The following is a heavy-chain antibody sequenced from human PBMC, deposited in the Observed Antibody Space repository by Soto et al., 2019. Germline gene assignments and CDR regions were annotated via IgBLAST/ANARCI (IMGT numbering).Heavy chain of an antibody. V-gene: IGHV1-46*01. CDR3: ARAATYPRRDGYNYELYYFDY. CDR1: GYTFTSYY. Sequence: GASVKVSCKASGYTFTSYYMHWVRQARGQGLEWMGIINPSGGSTSCAQKFQGRVTMTRDTSTSTVYMELSSLRSEDTAVYYCARAATYPRRDGYNYELYYFDYWGQGTLVTVSS. J-gene: IGHJ4*02. CDR2: INPSGGST. D-gene: IGHD5-12*01.